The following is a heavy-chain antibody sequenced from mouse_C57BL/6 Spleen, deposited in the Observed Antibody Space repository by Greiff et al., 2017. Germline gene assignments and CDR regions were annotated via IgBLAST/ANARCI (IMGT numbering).Heavy chain of an antibody. CDR1: GYTFTDYE. Sequence: VQLKESGAELVRPGASVTLSCKASGYTFTDYEMHWVKQTPVHGLEWIGAIDPETGGTAYNQKFKGKAILTADKSSSTAYMELRSLTSEDSAVYYCTRGYYDYFDYWGQGTTLTVSS. CDR3: TRGYYDYFDY. V-gene: IGHV1-15*01. J-gene: IGHJ2*01. D-gene: IGHD1-1*01. CDR2: IDPETGGT.